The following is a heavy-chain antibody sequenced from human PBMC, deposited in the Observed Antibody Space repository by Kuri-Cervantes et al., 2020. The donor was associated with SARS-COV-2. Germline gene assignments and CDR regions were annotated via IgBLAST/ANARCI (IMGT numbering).Heavy chain of an antibody. CDR2: INPSGGST. CDR3: ATHTTPIWSGFGADAFDI. D-gene: IGHD3-3*01. CDR1: GYTFTSYY. J-gene: IGHJ3*02. Sequence: ASVKVSCKASGYTFTSYYMHWVRQAPGQGLEWMGIINPSGGSTSYAQKFQGRVTMTRDTSTSTVYMELSSLRSEDTAVYYCATHTTPIWSGFGADAFDIWGQGTMVTVSS. V-gene: IGHV1-46*01.